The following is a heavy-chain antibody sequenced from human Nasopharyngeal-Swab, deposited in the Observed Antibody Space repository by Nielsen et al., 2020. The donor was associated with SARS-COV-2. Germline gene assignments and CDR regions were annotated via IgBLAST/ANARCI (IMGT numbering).Heavy chain of an antibody. Sequence: GESLKISCAASGFTVSRHYISWVRQAPGKGLEGVSVIYSGGSTYYVDSVKGRFTNSRDKPKNTLYLQMNRLRGEDTAVYYCARDGYDSSGHDAFDIWGQGTMVTVSS. CDR3: ARDGYDSSGHDAFDI. CDR2: IYSGGST. D-gene: IGHD3-22*01. CDR1: GFTVSRHY. V-gene: IGHV3-66*01. J-gene: IGHJ3*02.